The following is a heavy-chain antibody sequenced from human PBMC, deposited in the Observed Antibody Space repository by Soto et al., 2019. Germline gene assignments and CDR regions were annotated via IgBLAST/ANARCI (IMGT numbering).Heavy chain of an antibody. CDR1: GGSISSGGYY. V-gene: IGHV4-31*03. CDR3: ARGVRVGGSSHWYFDL. J-gene: IGHJ2*01. D-gene: IGHD2-15*01. Sequence: QVQLQESGPGLVKPSQTLSLTCTVSGGSISSGGYYWSWIRQHPGKGLEWIGDIYYSGSSYYNTSLKSRFTTSVDTSKNHFSLKLSSVTAADTAVYYCARGVRVGGSSHWYFDLWGRCTLVTVSS. CDR2: IYYSGSS.